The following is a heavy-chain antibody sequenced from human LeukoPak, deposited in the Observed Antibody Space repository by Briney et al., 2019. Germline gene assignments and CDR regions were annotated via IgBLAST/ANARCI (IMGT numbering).Heavy chain of an antibody. J-gene: IGHJ3*02. Sequence: SETLSLTCAVSGYSISSGYYWGWLRQPPGEGLEWIGSSYHSGSTNYNPSLKSRVTMSVDTSKNQFSMKLSSVTAADTAVYYCASPVCSGGSCYRDAFDIWGQGTMVTVSS. D-gene: IGHD2-15*01. CDR1: GYSISSGYY. CDR3: ASPVCSGGSCYRDAFDI. CDR2: SYHSGST. V-gene: IGHV4-38-2*01.